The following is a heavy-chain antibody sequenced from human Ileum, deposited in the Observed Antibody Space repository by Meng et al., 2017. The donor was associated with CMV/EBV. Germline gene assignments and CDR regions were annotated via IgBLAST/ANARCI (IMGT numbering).Heavy chain of an antibody. CDR1: CASIPRGSSY. Sequence: SCASIPRGSSYWTWIRPPPGKGLERIGSIYYSGRPYYDPSLRSRLLISLDSSKNQFSLKLTSVTAADTAVYYCARGGDSRGGAWFDPWGQGTLVTVSS. CDR2: IYYSGRP. D-gene: IGHD3-22*01. J-gene: IGHJ5*02. V-gene: IGHV4-30-4*08. CDR3: ARGGDSRGGAWFDP.